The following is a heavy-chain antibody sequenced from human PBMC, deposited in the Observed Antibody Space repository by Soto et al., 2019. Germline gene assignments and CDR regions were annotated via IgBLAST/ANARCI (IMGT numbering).Heavy chain of an antibody. V-gene: IGHV4-61*01. CDR3: ARSDGYSSFDY. J-gene: IGHJ4*02. Sequence: SETLSLTCTVSGGSVSSGSYYWSWIRQPPGKGLEWIGYIYYSGSTNYNPSLKSRVTISVDTSKNQFSLKLSSVTAADTAVYYCARSDGYSSFDYWGQGTLVTVS. CDR2: IYYSGST. D-gene: IGHD4-4*01. CDR1: GGSVSSGSYY.